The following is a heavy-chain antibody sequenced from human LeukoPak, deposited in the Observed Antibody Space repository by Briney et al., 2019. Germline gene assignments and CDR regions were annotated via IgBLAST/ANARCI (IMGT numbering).Heavy chain of an antibody. CDR3: ARGYYDFWSGRDHDAFDI. CDR1: GYTFTSYY. D-gene: IGHD3-3*01. J-gene: IGHJ3*02. CDR2: INPSGGST. Sequence: ASEKVSCKASGYTFTSYYMHWVRQAPGQGLEWMGIINPSGGSTSYAQKFQGRVTMTRDTSTSTVYMELSSLRSEDTAVYYCARGYYDFWSGRDHDAFDIWGQGTMVTVSS. V-gene: IGHV1-46*01.